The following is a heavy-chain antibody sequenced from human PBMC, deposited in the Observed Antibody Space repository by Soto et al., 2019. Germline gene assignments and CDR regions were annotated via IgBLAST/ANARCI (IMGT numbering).Heavy chain of an antibody. D-gene: IGHD3-10*01. CDR3: AKDGVRGVIVSYFDY. J-gene: IGHJ4*02. V-gene: IGHV3-30*18. CDR1: GFTFSSYG. Sequence: QVQLVESGGGVVQPGRSLRLSCAASGFTFSSYGMHWVRQAPGKGLEWVALISYAGSNKYYADSVKGRFTTSRDNSKNTLYLQMNSLRAEDTAVYYCAKDGVRGVIVSYFDYWGQGTLVTVSS. CDR2: ISYAGSNK.